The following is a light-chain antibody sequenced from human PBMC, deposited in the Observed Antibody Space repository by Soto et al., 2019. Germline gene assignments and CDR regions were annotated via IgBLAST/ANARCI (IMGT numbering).Light chain of an antibody. CDR2: LGS. J-gene: IGKJ5*01. V-gene: IGKV2-28*01. Sequence: DIVMSQSPLSLPVTPGEPASISGRSSQRLPQSNGNXYLGWYLPKXGQSPQXXIHLGSNRASGVPDRFSCSGSGTDCTRNISRVEAEDVGVYFCMQARQTTNTFGQGTRLEIK. CDR3: MQARQTTNT. CDR1: QRLPQSNGNXY.